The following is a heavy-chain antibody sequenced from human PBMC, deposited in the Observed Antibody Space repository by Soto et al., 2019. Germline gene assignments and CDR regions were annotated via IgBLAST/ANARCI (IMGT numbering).Heavy chain of an antibody. CDR1: GGTFSSYA. V-gene: IGHV1-69*13. Sequence: GASVKVSCKASGGTFSSYAISWVRQAPGQGLEWMGGIIPIFGTANYAQKFQGRVTITADESTSTAYMELSSLRSEDTAVYYCARSMGYYDILTGPHFDYWGQGALVTVS. CDR3: ARSMGYYDILTGPHFDY. J-gene: IGHJ4*02. CDR2: IIPIFGTA. D-gene: IGHD3-9*01.